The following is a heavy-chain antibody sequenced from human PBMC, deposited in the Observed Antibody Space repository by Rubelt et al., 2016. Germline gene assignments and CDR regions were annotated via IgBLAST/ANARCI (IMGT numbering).Heavy chain of an antibody. CDR2: INHSGST. CDR3: ARNYDFWSGYYDY. J-gene: IGHJ4*02. D-gene: IGHD3-3*01. Sequence: QVQLQQWGAGLLKPSETLSLTCAVYGGSFSGYYWSWIRQPPGKGLEWIGEINHSGSTNYNPSLKSRVTISVDTSKNQFSLKLSSVTAADTAVYYCARNYDFWSGYYDYWGQGTLVTVSS. CDR1: GGSFSGYY. V-gene: IGHV4-34*01.